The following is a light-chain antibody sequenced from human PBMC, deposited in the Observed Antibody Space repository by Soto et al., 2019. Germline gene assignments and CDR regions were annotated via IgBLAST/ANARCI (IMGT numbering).Light chain of an antibody. CDR2: GNS. V-gene: IGLV1-40*01. J-gene: IGLJ1*01. CDR3: QFDDSSLSGYV. CDR1: SSNIGAGYD. Sequence: QSVLTQPPSVSGAPGQRVTISCTGSSSNIGAGYDVHWYQQLPGTAPKPLIYGNSNRPSGVPDRFSGSKSGTSASLAITGLQAEDEADYYCQFDDSSLSGYVFGTGTKVTVL.